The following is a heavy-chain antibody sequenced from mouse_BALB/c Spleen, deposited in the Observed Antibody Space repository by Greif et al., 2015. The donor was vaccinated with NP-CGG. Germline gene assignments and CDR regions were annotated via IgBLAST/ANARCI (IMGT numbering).Heavy chain of an antibody. J-gene: IGHJ2*01. CDR3: ARREDYYDYDGGYFDY. V-gene: IGHV1S81*02. Sequence: QVQLKDSGAELVKPGASVKLSCKASGYTFTSYWMHWVKQRPGQGLEWIGEINPSNGRTNYNEKFKSKATLTVDKSSSTAYMQLSSLTSEDSAVYYCARREDYYDYDGGYFDYWGQGTTLTVSS. D-gene: IGHD2-4*01. CDR2: INPSNGRT. CDR1: GYTFTSYW.